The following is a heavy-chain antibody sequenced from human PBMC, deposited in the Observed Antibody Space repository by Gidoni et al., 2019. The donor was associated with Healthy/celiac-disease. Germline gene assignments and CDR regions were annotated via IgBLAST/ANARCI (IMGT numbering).Heavy chain of an antibody. J-gene: IGHJ4*02. V-gene: IGHV1-24*01. Sequence: QVQLVRSGAEVKKPGAAVKVSCKLSGYTLIELSMHWVRQAPGKGLEWMGGFDPEDGETIYAQQFQGRVTMTEDTSTDTAYMELSSLRSEDTAVYYCATASWGELSLYLDYWGQGTLVTVSS. CDR3: ATASWGELSLYLDY. CDR1: GYTLIELS. D-gene: IGHD3-16*02. CDR2: FDPEDGET.